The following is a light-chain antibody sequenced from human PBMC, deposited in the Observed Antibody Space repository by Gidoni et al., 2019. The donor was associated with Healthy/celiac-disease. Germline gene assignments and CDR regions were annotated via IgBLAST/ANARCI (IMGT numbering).Light chain of an antibody. V-gene: IGKV1-5*03. CDR3: QQYNSYPWT. Sequence: DIQMTQSPSPLSASVGDRVTITCRASQSISSWLSWYQQKPGKAPKLLIYKASSLESGVPSRFSGSGSGTECTLTISSLQADDFATYYCQQYNSYPWTFGQGTKVEIK. J-gene: IGKJ1*01. CDR2: KAS. CDR1: QSISSW.